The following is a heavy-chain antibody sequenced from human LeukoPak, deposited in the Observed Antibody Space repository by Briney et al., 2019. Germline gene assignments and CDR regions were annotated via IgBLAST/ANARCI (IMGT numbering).Heavy chain of an antibody. V-gene: IGHV4-59*13. CDR3: AAALGRYGDYSRGYYFDY. CDR1: GASISDYY. D-gene: IGHD4-17*01. CDR2: VFDSGGA. J-gene: IGHJ4*02. Sequence: SETLSLTCTVSGASISDYYWSWIRQPPGQGLEWIGYVFDSGGANYNPSLKSRVTISVDTSKNQFSVKLGSVTAADTAVYYCAAALGRYGDYSRGYYFDYGDQGTLVTVSS.